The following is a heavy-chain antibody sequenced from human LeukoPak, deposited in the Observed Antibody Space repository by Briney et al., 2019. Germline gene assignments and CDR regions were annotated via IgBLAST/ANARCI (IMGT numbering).Heavy chain of an antibody. J-gene: IGHJ6*02. Sequence: SGGSLRLSCAASGFTFSSYGMHWVRQAPGKGLEWVAVISYDGSNKYYADSVKGRFTISRDNSKNTLYLQMNSLRAEDTAVYYCAKNYVWGITDYYYGMDVWGQGTTVTVSS. D-gene: IGHD3-16*01. CDR1: GFTFSSYG. CDR2: ISYDGSNK. V-gene: IGHV3-30*18. CDR3: AKNYVWGITDYYYGMDV.